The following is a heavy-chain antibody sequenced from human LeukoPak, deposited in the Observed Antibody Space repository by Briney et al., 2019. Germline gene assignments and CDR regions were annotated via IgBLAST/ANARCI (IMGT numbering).Heavy chain of an antibody. CDR1: GFTFSSYA. CDR3: AKDISRQYYYDSSGYLDY. Sequence: HPGGSLRLSCAASGFTFSSYAMHWVRQAPGKGLEWVAVISYDGSNKYYADSVKGRSTISRDNSKNTLYLQMNSLRAEDTAVYYCAKDISRQYYYDSSGYLDYWGQGTLVTVSS. V-gene: IGHV3-30-3*01. CDR2: ISYDGSNK. D-gene: IGHD3-22*01. J-gene: IGHJ4*02.